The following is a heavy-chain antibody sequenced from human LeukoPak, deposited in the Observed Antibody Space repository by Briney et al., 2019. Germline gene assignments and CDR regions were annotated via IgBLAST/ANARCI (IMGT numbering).Heavy chain of an antibody. D-gene: IGHD1-14*01. V-gene: IGHV5-51*01. CDR2: IYPGDSDT. CDR1: GYTFTRFW. CDR3: ARPVLDGLDV. Sequence: GESLKISCKGSGYTFTRFWIGWVRQMPGKGLEWMGIIYPGDSDTRYSPPFQGQVTISADKSISTAYLQWSSLKASDTAMYYCARPVLDGLDVWGQGTTVTVSS. J-gene: IGHJ6*02.